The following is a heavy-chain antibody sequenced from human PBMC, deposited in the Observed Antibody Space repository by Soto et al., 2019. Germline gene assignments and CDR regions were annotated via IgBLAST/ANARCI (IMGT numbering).Heavy chain of an antibody. D-gene: IGHD6-19*01. CDR3: ARDNKAVADDAFDI. CDR1: GGTFSSYT. V-gene: IGHV1-69*08. J-gene: IGHJ3*02. CDR2: IIPILGIA. Sequence: QVQLVQSGAEVNKPGSSVKVSCKASGGTFSSYTISRVRQAPGQGLEWMGRIIPILGIANYAQKFQGRVTITADKSTSTAYMELSSLRSEDTAVYYCARDNKAVADDAFDIWGQGTMVTVSS.